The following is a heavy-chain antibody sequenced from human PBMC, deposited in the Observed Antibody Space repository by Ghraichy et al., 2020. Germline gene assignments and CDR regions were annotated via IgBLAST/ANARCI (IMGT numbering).Heavy chain of an antibody. V-gene: IGHV7-4-1*02. CDR2: INTNTGNP. D-gene: IGHD6-13*01. CDR3: ARDPGSSWPKSEYFQH. Sequence: ASVKVSCKASGYTFTSYAMNWVRQAPGQGLEWMGWINTNTGNPTYAQGFTGRFVFSLDTSVSTAYLQISSLKAEDTAVYYCARDPGSSWPKSEYFQHWGQGTLVTVSS. CDR1: GYTFTSYA. J-gene: IGHJ1*01.